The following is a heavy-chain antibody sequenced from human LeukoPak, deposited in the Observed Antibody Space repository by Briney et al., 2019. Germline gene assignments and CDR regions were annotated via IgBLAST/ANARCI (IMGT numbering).Heavy chain of an antibody. CDR3: ARSFWVYSSSWYIGY. CDR2: INQDGTEK. Sequence: PGGSLRLSCVVSGFTFSSYNMNWVRQAPGKGLEWVANINQDGTEKYYVDSVKGRFTISRDNAKNSLFLQMNSLRAEDTAVYYCARSFWVYSSSWYIGYWGQGTLVTVSS. D-gene: IGHD6-13*01. CDR1: GFTFSSYN. V-gene: IGHV3-7*01. J-gene: IGHJ4*02.